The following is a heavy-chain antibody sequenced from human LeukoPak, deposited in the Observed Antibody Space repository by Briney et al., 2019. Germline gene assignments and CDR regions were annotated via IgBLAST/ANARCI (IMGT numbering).Heavy chain of an antibody. J-gene: IGHJ4*02. D-gene: IGHD5-18*01. Sequence: GESLQISCKGSGYSFTSYYMHWVRQAPGQGLEWMGIINPSGGSTSYAQKFQGRVTMTRDTSTSTVYMELSSLRSEDTAVYYCARGGYSYGQYFDYWGQGTLVTVSS. CDR2: INPSGGST. CDR3: ARGGYSYGQYFDY. V-gene: IGHV1-46*01. CDR1: GYSFTSYY.